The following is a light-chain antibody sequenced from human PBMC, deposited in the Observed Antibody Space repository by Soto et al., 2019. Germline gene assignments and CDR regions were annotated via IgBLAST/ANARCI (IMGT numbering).Light chain of an antibody. Sequence: QSVLTQPASVSGSPGQSITISCTGTSSDVGGYNYVSWYQQHPGKAPKFMVYDVSTRPSGVSNRSSGAKSGNTASLTISGLQAEDEAGYYCSSYTSSSTVVFGGGTKLTVL. CDR3: SSYTSSSTVV. J-gene: IGLJ2*01. V-gene: IGLV2-14*01. CDR1: SSDVGGYNY. CDR2: DVS.